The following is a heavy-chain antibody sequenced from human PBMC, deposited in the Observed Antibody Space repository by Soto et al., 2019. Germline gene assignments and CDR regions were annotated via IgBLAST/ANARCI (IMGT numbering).Heavy chain of an antibody. CDR1: GFTFSSYS. CDR2: ISKSGGNT. Sequence: GGSLRLSCAASGFTFSSYSMSWVRQAPGKGLEWVSAISKSGGNTYYAASVKGRFTISRDNSNNTLYLQMSSLRAEDTAVYYCAKGCYDPVDYWGQGTLVTVSS. D-gene: IGHD2-15*01. CDR3: AKGCYDPVDY. V-gene: IGHV3-23*01. J-gene: IGHJ4*02.